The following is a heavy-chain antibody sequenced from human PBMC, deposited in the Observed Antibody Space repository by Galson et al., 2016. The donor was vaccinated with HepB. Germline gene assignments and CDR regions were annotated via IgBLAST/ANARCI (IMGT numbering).Heavy chain of an antibody. Sequence: SLRLSCAASGFIFSPYNMYWVRQAPGKGLEWVSSISSSGRYIYYADSVKGRFTITRDNAENSLYLQMNSLRAEDTTVYYCARDVWAARTDYYAMDVWGQGTTVTVSS. J-gene: IGHJ6*02. CDR3: ARDVWAARTDYYAMDV. CDR1: GFIFSPYN. D-gene: IGHD6-6*01. CDR2: ISSSGRYI. V-gene: IGHV3-21*01.